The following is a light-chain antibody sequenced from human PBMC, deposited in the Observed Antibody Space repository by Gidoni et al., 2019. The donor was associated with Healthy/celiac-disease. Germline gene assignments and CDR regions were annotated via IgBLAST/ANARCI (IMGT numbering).Light chain of an antibody. CDR1: QSGSRRY. J-gene: IGKJ2*01. V-gene: IGKV3-20*01. Sequence: EIVLTQSPGTLSLSPGERATLSCRASQSGSRRYLAWYQQTPGQAPRLLIYGASSRATGLPDRFSGSGSGTDFTLTISRLEPEDFAVYYCQQYGSSPPYTFXXXTKLEIK. CDR3: QQYGSSPPYT. CDR2: GAS.